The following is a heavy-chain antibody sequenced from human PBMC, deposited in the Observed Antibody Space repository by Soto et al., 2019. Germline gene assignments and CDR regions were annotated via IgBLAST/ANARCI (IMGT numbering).Heavy chain of an antibody. J-gene: IGHJ6*02. Sequence: QIQLVQSGGEVERPGASVTFSCEASGYIFTTYGLSWVRQTPAHGLEWMGWISTDSGYTQYSQLLQGRVTMTRDTSTNTAYMELRDLTFDDTGIYYCARDRPPGSLYGMDAWGQGTAVTVSS. V-gene: IGHV1-18*01. CDR2: ISTDSGYT. CDR1: GYIFTTYG. CDR3: ARDRPPGSLYGMDA.